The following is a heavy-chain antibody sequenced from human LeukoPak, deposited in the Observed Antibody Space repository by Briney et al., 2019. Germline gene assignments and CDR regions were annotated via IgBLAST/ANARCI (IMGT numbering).Heavy chain of an antibody. Sequence: PSETLSLTCAVYGGPFSGYYWSWIRKPPGKGLGWIGEINHSGSTNYNPSLKSRVPISVDTSKNQFSLKLSSVTAADTAVYYCAIQYYYDTSGLSDYWGQGTLVTVSS. CDR3: AIQYYYDTSGLSDY. V-gene: IGHV4-34*01. J-gene: IGHJ4*02. D-gene: IGHD3-22*01. CDR1: GGPFSGYY. CDR2: INHSGST.